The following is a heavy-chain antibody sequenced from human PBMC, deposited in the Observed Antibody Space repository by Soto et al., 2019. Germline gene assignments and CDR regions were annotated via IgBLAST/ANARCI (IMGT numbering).Heavy chain of an antibody. J-gene: IGHJ4*02. V-gene: IGHV3-21*04. CDR3: AKGAAVSGDYYFHY. Sequence: GGSLRLSCAASGFTFSSYSMNWVRQAPGKGLEWVSGISSSSRVIFYADSVKGRFTISRDNAKNTLYLQMNSLRVEDTAVYYCAKGAAVSGDYYFHYWGQGALVTVSS. CDR1: GFTFSSYS. D-gene: IGHD6-19*01. CDR2: ISSSSRVI.